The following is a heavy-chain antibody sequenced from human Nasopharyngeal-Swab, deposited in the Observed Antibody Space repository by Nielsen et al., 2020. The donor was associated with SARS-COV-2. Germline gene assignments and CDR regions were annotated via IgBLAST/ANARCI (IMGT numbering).Heavy chain of an antibody. Sequence: GESLKISCAASGLTFSSYDMHWVRQPPGKGLEWVSTIDTAGDTYYPGSVKGRFTISREKAKNSLYHQMTSLRVGDTAVYYCAGGQPGTTGTTYCMDVWGQGTTVTVSS. D-gene: IGHD1-1*01. CDR1: GLTFSSYD. CDR2: IDTAGDT. CDR3: AGGQPGTTGTTYCMDV. J-gene: IGHJ6*02. V-gene: IGHV3-13*01.